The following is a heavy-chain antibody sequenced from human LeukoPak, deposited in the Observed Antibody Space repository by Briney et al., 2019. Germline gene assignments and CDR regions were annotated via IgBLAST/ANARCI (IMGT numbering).Heavy chain of an antibody. CDR2: VYSGGNT. J-gene: IGHJ4*02. CDR3: ARGGDYFAY. CDR1: GFTVNSYY. D-gene: IGHD1-26*01. Sequence: PGGSLRLSCAASGFTVNSYYMSWVRQAPGKGLEWVGGVYSGGNTYYADSAKGRFTISRDNSKNTLYLHMNSLRVEDTAVYYCARGGDYFAYWGQGTLVTVSS. V-gene: IGHV3-53*01.